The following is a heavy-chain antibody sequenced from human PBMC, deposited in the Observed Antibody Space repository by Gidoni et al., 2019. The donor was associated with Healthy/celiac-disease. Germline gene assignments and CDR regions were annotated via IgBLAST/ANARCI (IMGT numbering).Heavy chain of an antibody. CDR2: IYSGGST. V-gene: IGHV3-66*01. CDR1: GFTVSSNY. CDR3: ARDERGLIFGVVPRD. D-gene: IGHD3-3*01. J-gene: IGHJ4*02. Sequence: EVQLVESGGGLVQPGGSLRLSCAASGFTVSSNYMSWVRQAPGKGLEWVSVIYSGGSTYYADSVKGRFTISRDNSKNTLYLQMNSLRAEDTAVYYCARDERGLIFGVVPRDWGQGTLVTVSS.